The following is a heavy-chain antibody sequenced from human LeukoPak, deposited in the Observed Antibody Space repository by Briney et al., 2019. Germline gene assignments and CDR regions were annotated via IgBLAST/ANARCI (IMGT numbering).Heavy chain of an antibody. J-gene: IGHJ4*02. CDR1: GFTFSNYW. Sequence: GGSLRLSCAASGFTFSNYWMHWVRQAPGKGLVWVSRINNDGSSTNNADSVKGRFTISRDNSKNTLYLQMNSLRAEDTAFYYCARGGITIFGGIIYQDYWGQGTLVTVSS. V-gene: IGHV3-74*01. D-gene: IGHD3-3*01. CDR2: INNDGSST. CDR3: ARGGITIFGGIIYQDY.